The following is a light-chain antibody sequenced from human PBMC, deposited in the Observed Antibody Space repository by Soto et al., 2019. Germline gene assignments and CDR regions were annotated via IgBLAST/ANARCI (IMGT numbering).Light chain of an antibody. V-gene: IGKV3-20*01. CDR1: QSVSSNY. CDR3: QQYGSSPRT. Sequence: EIVLTQSPGTLSLSPGERATLSCRASQSVSSNYLAWFQQKPGQAPRLLIYGASSRATGIPDRFSGSGSETDFTLTISRLEPEDFAVYYCQQYGSSPRTFGQGTKVDIK. CDR2: GAS. J-gene: IGKJ1*01.